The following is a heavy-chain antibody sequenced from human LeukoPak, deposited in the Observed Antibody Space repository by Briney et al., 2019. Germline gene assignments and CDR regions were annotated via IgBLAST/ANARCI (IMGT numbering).Heavy chain of an antibody. Sequence: GGSLRLSCAASGFTFSSYSMNWVRQAPGKGLEWVSSISSSSSYIYYADSVKGRFTISRDNAKNSRYLQMNSLRAEDTAVYYCARDGLIGSGYDLPTFDYWGQGTLVTVSS. CDR2: ISSSSSYI. CDR3: ARDGLIGSGYDLPTFDY. J-gene: IGHJ4*02. V-gene: IGHV3-21*01. D-gene: IGHD5-12*01. CDR1: GFTFSSYS.